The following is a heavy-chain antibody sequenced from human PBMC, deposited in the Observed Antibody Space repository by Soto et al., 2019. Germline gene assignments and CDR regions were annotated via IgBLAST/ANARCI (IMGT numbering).Heavy chain of an antibody. CDR2: IYATGTT. D-gene: IGHD1-1*01. J-gene: IGHJ5*02. CDR1: GASISGFY. CDR3: VRDGTKTLRDWFDP. Sequence: NPSETLSLTCTVSGASISGFYWSRIRKSAGKGLEWIGRIYATGTTDYNPSLKSRVMMSVDTSKKQFSLKLRSVTAADTAVYYCVRDGTKTLRDWFDPWGQGISVTVSS. V-gene: IGHV4-4*07.